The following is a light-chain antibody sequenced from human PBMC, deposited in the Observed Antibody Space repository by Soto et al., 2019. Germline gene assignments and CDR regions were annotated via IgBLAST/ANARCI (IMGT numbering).Light chain of an antibody. V-gene: IGKV3-20*01. CDR2: DAS. CDR1: QSVSSSY. CDR3: QQYGSSPYT. Sequence: EIVLTQSPGTLSLSPGERATLSCRASQSVSSSYLAWYQQKPGQAPRLLIYDASSRATSIPDRFSGSGSGTHFTLTISRMEPEDFAVYFCQQYGSSPYTFGQGTKLEIK. J-gene: IGKJ2*01.